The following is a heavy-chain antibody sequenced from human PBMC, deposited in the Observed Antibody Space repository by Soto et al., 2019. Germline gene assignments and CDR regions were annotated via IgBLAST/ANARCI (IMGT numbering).Heavy chain of an antibody. CDR3: AKAFFSNTSANYYYMDV. CDR2: INSDGSST. D-gene: IGHD2-2*01. V-gene: IGHV3-74*01. J-gene: IGHJ6*03. Sequence: GGSLRLSCAASGFTFSSYWMHWVRQAPGKGLVWVSRINSDGSSTSYADSVKGRFTISRDNAKNTLYLQMNSLRAEDTAVYYCAKAFFSNTSANYYYMDVWGKGTTVTVSS. CDR1: GFTFSSYW.